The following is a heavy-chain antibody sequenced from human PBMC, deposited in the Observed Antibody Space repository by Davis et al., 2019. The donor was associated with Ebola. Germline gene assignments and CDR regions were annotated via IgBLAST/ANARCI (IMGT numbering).Heavy chain of an antibody. D-gene: IGHD6-19*01. V-gene: IGHV1-8*01. J-gene: IGHJ6*02. CDR3: ARGGIAVADSYGMDV. CDR1: GYTFTSYD. CDR2: MNPNSGNT. Sequence: ASVKVSCKASGYTFTSYDINWVRQATGQGLEWMGWMNPNSGNTGYAQKFQGRVTMTRDTSTRTVYMELSSLRSEDTAVYYCARGGIAVADSYGMDVWGQGTTVTVSS.